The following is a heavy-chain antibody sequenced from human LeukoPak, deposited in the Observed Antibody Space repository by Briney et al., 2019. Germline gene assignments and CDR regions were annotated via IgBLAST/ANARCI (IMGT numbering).Heavy chain of an antibody. J-gene: IGHJ6*02. CDR1: GFTFSSYW. Sequence: PGGSLRLSCAASGFTFSSYWMSWVRQAPGKGLEWVANIKQDGSEKYYVDSVKGRFTISRDNAKNSLYLQMYSLRAEDTAVYYCARDQVTIFGVAHYGMDVWGQGTTVTVSS. CDR2: IKQDGSEK. CDR3: ARDQVTIFGVAHYGMDV. V-gene: IGHV3-7*01. D-gene: IGHD3-3*01.